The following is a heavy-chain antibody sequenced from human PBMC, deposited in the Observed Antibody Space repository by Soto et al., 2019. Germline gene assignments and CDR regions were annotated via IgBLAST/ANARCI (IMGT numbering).Heavy chain of an antibody. Sequence: SETLSLTCAVYGGSFSGYYWSWIRQPPGKGLEWIGEINHSGSTNYNPSLKSRVTISVDTSKNQFSLKLSSVTAADTAVYYCARGPLHCTNGVCSSWFDPRGQGTLVTVSS. CDR2: INHSGST. D-gene: IGHD2-8*01. V-gene: IGHV4-34*01. CDR1: GGSFSGYY. J-gene: IGHJ5*02. CDR3: ARGPLHCTNGVCSSWFDP.